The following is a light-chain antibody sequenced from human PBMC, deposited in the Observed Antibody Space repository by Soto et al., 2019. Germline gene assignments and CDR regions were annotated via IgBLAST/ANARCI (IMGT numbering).Light chain of an antibody. CDR3: QTWGTGIRV. CDR1: SGHSTYA. CDR2: LNSDGSH. J-gene: IGLJ3*02. V-gene: IGLV4-69*01. Sequence: QPVLTQSPSASASLGASVKLTCTLSSGHSTYAIAWHQQQPEKGPRYLMMLNSDGSHNKGDGIPDRFSGSTSGAERYLTISNLHSEDEADYYCQTWGTGIRVFGGGTKLTVL.